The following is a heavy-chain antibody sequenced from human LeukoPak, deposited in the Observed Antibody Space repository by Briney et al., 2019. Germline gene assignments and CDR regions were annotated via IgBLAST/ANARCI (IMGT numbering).Heavy chain of an antibody. CDR2: INHSGST. Sequence: SETLSLTCAVYGGSFSGYYWSWIRQPPGKGLEWIGEINHSGSTNYNPSLKSRVSISVDTSKNQFSPKLSSVTAADTAVYYCARGESYDFWSAIPYGLDVWGQGTTVTVSS. J-gene: IGHJ6*02. CDR1: GGSFSGYY. V-gene: IGHV4-34*01. CDR3: ARGESYDFWSAIPYGLDV. D-gene: IGHD3-3*01.